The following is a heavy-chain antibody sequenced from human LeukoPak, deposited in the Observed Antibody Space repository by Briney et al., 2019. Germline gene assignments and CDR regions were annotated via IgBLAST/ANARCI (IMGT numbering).Heavy chain of an antibody. J-gene: IGHJ3*02. CDR1: GFTFSSYS. CDR2: ISSSSSTI. D-gene: IGHD5-18*01. Sequence: GGSLRLSCAASGFTFSSYSMSWVRQAPGKGLEWVSYISSSSSTIYYADSVKGRFTISRDNAKNSLYLQMNSLRAEDTAVYYCASMGYSYRNDAFDIWGQGTMVTVSS. V-gene: IGHV3-48*01. CDR3: ASMGYSYRNDAFDI.